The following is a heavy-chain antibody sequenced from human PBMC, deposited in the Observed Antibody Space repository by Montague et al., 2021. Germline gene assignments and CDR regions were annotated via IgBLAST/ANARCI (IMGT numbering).Heavy chain of an antibody. CDR2: ISYDGSHK. J-gene: IGHJ4*02. CDR3: AGGSTMVRGATAIIPSPFDY. CDR1: GFTFSTSA. Sequence: SLRLSCAASGFTFSTSAMHWVRQAPGKGLEWVAVISYDGSHKYYADSVMGRFTISRDNSKNTLSLQVNSLRGDDTAVYYCAGGSTMVRGATAIIPSPFDYWGQGTLVTVSS. D-gene: IGHD3-10*01. V-gene: IGHV3-30*04.